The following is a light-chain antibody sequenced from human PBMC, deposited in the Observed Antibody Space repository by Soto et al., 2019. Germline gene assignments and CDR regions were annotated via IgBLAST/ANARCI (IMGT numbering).Light chain of an antibody. CDR1: SSDVGGYNY. CDR2: DVS. V-gene: IGLV2-14*03. J-gene: IGLJ2*01. Sequence: QSALTQPASVSGSPGQSITISCTGTSSDVGGYNYVSWYQQHPSKAPKLMIYDVSNRPSGVSNRFSGSKSGNTASLIISGLQAEDEADYYCSSYTSTTTLVVFGGGTKLTVL. CDR3: SSYTSTTTLVV.